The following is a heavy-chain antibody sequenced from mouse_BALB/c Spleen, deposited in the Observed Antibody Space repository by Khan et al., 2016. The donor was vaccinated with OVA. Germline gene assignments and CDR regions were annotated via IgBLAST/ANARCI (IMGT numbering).Heavy chain of an antibody. V-gene: IGHV1-4*01. J-gene: IGHJ4*01. CDR1: GYTFTSNT. CDR2: INPNSAYT. CDR3: ARRTTVYSMDY. Sequence: QVPLKESGAELARPGASVKMSCKASGYTFTSNTMHWVKQRPGQGLEWIGYINPNSAYTNYNQNFKDKATLTADKSSSTAYMQLSSLTSDDSAVYYCARRTTVYSMDYWGQGTAVTVSS. D-gene: IGHD1-1*01.